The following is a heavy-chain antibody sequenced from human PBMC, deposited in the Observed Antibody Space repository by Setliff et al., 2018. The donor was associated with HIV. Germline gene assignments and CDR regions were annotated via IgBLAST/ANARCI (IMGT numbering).Heavy chain of an antibody. D-gene: IGHD3-10*01. CDR3: ASGALLPTIDY. CDR2: ISSSGGST. CDR1: GFTFSNFA. J-gene: IGHJ4*02. V-gene: IGHV3-23*01. Sequence: GSLRLSCAASGFTFSNFAMSWVRLTPGKGLEWVSGISSSGGSTYYADSVKGRFTISRDNSKNTLYLQMNSLRAEDTAVYYCASGALLPTIDYWGRGTLVTVSS.